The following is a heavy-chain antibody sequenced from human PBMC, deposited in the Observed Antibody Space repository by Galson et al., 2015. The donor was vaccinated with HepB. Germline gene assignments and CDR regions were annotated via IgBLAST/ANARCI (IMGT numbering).Heavy chain of an antibody. J-gene: IGHJ4*02. CDR3: ARIIAVAGFDY. Sequence: SLRLSCAASGFTVSSNYMSWVRQAPGKGLEWVSVIYSGGSTYYADSVKGRFTISRDNSKNTLYLQMNSLRAEDTAVYYCARIIAVAGFDYWGQGTLVTVSS. CDR1: GFTVSSNY. CDR2: IYSGGST. D-gene: IGHD6-19*01. V-gene: IGHV3-53*01.